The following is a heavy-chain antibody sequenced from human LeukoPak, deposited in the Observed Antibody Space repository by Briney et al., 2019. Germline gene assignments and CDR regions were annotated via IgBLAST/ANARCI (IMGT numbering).Heavy chain of an antibody. Sequence: PGGSLRLSCAASGFTFSSYAMTWVRQAPGKGLELVSVISGSSGGTYYADSVKGRFIISRDNFKNTVYLQMNSLRAEDTAVYYCAKEDDFGNHFDYWGQGTLVTVSS. D-gene: IGHD4-11*01. CDR1: GFTFSSYA. V-gene: IGHV3-23*01. CDR2: ISGSSGGT. J-gene: IGHJ4*02. CDR3: AKEDDFGNHFDY.